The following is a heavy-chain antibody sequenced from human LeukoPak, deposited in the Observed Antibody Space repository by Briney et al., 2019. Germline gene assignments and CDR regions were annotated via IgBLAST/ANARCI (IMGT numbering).Heavy chain of an antibody. Sequence: PGGSLRLSCVSSGFTVRNYGMHWVRQAPDMSLEWVAATSLDGRTKDYTDSVRGRFTISRDSSKNALYLQMNNLTAEDTAVYYCVSENVWGSSQGAFDFWGQGTMVTVSS. CDR3: VSENVWGSSQGAFDF. D-gene: IGHD7-27*01. CDR1: GFTVRNYG. J-gene: IGHJ3*01. CDR2: TSLDGRTK. V-gene: IGHV3-30*06.